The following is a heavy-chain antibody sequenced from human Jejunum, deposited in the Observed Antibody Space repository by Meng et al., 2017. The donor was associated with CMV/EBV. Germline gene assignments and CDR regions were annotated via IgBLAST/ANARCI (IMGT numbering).Heavy chain of an antibody. CDR3: ARGGDIVVVPAASRLGNWFDP. V-gene: IGHV3-30*04. Sequence: VRWVRQAPGKGLGWVAVISYGGSGKYYGESVEGRFRMSGDNSKNTLFLQMNRLRAEDTAVYYCARGGDIVVVPAASRLGNWFDPWGQGTLVTVSS. J-gene: IGHJ5*02. D-gene: IGHD2-2*01. CDR2: ISYGGSGK.